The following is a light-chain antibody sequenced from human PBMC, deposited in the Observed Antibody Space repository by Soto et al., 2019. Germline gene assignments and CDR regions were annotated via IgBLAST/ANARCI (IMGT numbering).Light chain of an antibody. J-gene: IGLJ2*01. CDR2: GNT. CDR1: RSNIVAGYD. V-gene: IGLV1-40*01. CDR3: QSYDINLSGVV. Sequence: QSVLTQPPSVSGAPGQRVTISCTGSRSNIVAGYDVHWYQQLPGTAPKLLIDGNTNRPSGIPDRFSGSKSGPSASLAITGLQAEDEADYCQSYDINLSGVVFGGGTKLTVL.